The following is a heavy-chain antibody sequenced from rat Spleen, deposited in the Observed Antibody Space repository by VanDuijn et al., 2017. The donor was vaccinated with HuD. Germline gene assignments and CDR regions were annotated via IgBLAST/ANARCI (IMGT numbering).Heavy chain of an antibody. V-gene: IGHV5-31*01. J-gene: IGHJ2*01. CDR2: ISFNGVST. CDR3: ARRNSGIFDY. D-gene: IGHD4-4*01. Sequence: EVQLVESGGGLVQPGRSLKLSCVASGFTFKNYWMTWIRQAPTKGLEWVASISFNGVSTYYRDSVKGRFTISRDNAKSTLYLQMESLRSEDTATYYCARRNSGIFDYWGQGVMVTVSS. CDR1: GFTFKNYW.